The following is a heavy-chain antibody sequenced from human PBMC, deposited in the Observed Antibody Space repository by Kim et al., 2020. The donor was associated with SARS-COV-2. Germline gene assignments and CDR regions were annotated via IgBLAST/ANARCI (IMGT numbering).Heavy chain of an antibody. D-gene: IGHD3-3*01. CDR2: IYYSGST. Sequence: SETLSLTCTVSGGSISSGDYYWSWIRQPPGKGLEWIGYIYYSGSTYYNPSLKSRVTISVDTSKNRFSLKLSAVTAADTAVYYCARAPSERITIFGVVIINAFDNW. V-gene: IGHV4-30-4*01. J-gene: IGHJ3*02. CDR1: GGSISSGDYY. CDR3: ARAPSERITIFGVVIINAFDN.